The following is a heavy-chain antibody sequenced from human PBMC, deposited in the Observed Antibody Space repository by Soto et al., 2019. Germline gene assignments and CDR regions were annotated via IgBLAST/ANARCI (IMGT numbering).Heavy chain of an antibody. J-gene: IGHJ5*02. V-gene: IGHV4-31*03. Sequence: PSETLSLTCTVSGGSASSADHYWSWIRQHPGKGLEWIGYIYYTGSTYYNPSLKSRVSISVDTSKNQFSLKLSSLTAADTAMYYCARANSVSGRSWIDPWGQGTLVTVSS. CDR1: GGSASSADHY. D-gene: IGHD1-26*01. CDR3: ARANSVSGRSWIDP. CDR2: IYYTGST.